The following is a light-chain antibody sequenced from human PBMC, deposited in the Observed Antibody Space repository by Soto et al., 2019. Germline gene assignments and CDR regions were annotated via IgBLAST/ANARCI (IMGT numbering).Light chain of an antibody. V-gene: IGKV3-15*01. J-gene: IGKJ4*01. CDR3: HQYNNFPLT. Sequence: EIVMTQSPATLSVSPGERATLSCRASQSVSNNLAWYQQKPGQAPRLLIYHASTRATGIPARFSGSGSGTDFTLTISSLQSEDFSFYYCHQYNNFPLTFGGGTKVEIK. CDR2: HAS. CDR1: QSVSNN.